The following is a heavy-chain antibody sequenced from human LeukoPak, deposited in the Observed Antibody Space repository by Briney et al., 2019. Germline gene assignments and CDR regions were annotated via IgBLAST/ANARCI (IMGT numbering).Heavy chain of an antibody. Sequence: PSQTLSLTCTVSGGSISSDTYFWGWIRQPAGRGREWIVRISSTGRTNKNPSLTSRITISVNRAKNQNAMKLSAVAATDTAVYYCAKGAGPPWFDPWGQGTLVTVSS. CDR3: AKGAGPPWFDP. CDR2: ISSTGRT. V-gene: IGHV4-61*02. J-gene: IGHJ5*02. CDR1: GGSISSDTYF. D-gene: IGHD6-19*01.